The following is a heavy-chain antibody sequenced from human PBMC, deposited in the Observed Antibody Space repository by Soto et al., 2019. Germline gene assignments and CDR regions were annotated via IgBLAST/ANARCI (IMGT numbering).Heavy chain of an antibody. CDR2: ISAYNGNT. Sequence: ASVNGDCKASGYAFTSYGISWGSQAPGQGLEWMGWISAYNGNTNYAQKLQGRVTMTTDTSTSTAYMELRRLRSDDTAVYLCARGAGPTNYYYGLDIWGQGTTGTISS. V-gene: IGHV1-18*01. CDR1: GYAFTSYG. J-gene: IGHJ6*02. D-gene: IGHD6-19*01. CDR3: ARGAGPTNYYYGLDI.